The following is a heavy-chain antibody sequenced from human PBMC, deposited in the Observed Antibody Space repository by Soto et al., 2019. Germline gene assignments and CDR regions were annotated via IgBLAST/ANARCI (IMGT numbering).Heavy chain of an antibody. D-gene: IGHD4-17*01. Sequence: GGSLRLSCAASGFTFSSYWMSWVRQAPGKGLEWVANIKQDGSEKYYVDSVKGRFTISRDNAKNSLYLQMNSLRAEDTAVYYCARNQFIGLRSSLDDAFEIWGQGTMVTVSS. J-gene: IGHJ3*02. CDR3: ARNQFIGLRSSLDDAFEI. V-gene: IGHV3-7*01. CDR2: IKQDGSEK. CDR1: GFTFSSYW.